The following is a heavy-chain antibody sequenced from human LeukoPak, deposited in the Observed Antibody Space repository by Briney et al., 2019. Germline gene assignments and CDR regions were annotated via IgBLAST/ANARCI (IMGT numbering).Heavy chain of an antibody. D-gene: IGHD3-22*01. CDR3: ARRYYDNSGYRYYFDY. J-gene: IGHJ4*02. Sequence: SETLSLTYTVSGGSISSGGYFWSWIRQHPGKGLECIGYIYYSGSTYYNPSLRSRVTISVDTSKNQFSLKLSSVTAADTAVYYCARRYYDNSGYRYYFDYWGQGTLVTVSS. V-gene: IGHV4-31*03. CDR1: GGSISSGGYF. CDR2: IYYSGST.